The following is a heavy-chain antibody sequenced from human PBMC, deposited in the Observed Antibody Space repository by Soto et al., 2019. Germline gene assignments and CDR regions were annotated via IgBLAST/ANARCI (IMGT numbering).Heavy chain of an antibody. V-gene: IGHV3-30-3*01. CDR3: AREGSSWPEYFQH. CDR2: ISYDGSNK. J-gene: IGHJ1*01. Sequence: GGSLRLSCAASGFTFSSYAMHWVRPAPGKGLEWVAVISYDGSNKYYADSVKGRFTISRDNSKNTLYLQMNSLRAEDTAVYYCAREGSSWPEYFQHWGQGTLVTVSS. CDR1: GFTFSSYA. D-gene: IGHD6-13*01.